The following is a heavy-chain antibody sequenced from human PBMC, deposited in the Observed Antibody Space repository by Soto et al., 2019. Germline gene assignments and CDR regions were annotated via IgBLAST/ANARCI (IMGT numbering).Heavy chain of an antibody. V-gene: IGHV4-31*03. CDR2: IYYSGST. CDR1: VGSISSVGHY. J-gene: IGHJ6*02. Sequence: TLSLTCSVSVGSISSVGHYWTWILQQPGKGLEWIGYIYYSGSTDYNPSLKSRVTISVDRSKNQFSLNLSSVTAADTAIYYCARESGGYDSSTRYGLDVWGQGTTVTVSS. D-gene: IGHD6-25*01. CDR3: ARESGGYDSSTRYGLDV.